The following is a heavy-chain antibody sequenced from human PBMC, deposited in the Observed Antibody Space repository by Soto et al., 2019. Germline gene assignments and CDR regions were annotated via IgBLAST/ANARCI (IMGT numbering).Heavy chain of an antibody. D-gene: IGHD2-8*01. J-gene: IGHJ6*02. Sequence: QVQLVESGGGVVQPGRSLRLSCAASAFTFSSYGMHWVRQAPGKGLEWVAVIWYDGSNKYYADSVKGRFTISRDNSKNTLHLQLNSLRAEDTAVYYCARDLAPYCTTGVCYGTDVWSQGTTFTVSS. CDR3: ARDLAPYCTTGVCYGTDV. V-gene: IGHV3-33*01. CDR2: IWYDGSNK. CDR1: AFTFSSYG.